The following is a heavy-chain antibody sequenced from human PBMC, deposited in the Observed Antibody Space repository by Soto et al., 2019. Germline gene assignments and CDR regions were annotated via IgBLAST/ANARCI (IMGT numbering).Heavy chain of an antibody. J-gene: IGHJ6*02. CDR1: GFTFNTYT. CDR2: ISSRSIYI. CDR3: AREDVSRTNTYHGLDV. Sequence: EVQLVESGGGLVKPGGSLRLSCAASGFTFNTYTMNWVRQAPGKGLEWVSSISSRSIYIYYADSVTGRFTISRADARNSLYLQMNSLRAEATAVYYCAREDVSRTNTYHGLDVLGQGTTVTVSS. V-gene: IGHV3-21*01.